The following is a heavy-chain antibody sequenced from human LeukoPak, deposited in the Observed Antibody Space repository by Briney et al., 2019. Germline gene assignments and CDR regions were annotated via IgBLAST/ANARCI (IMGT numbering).Heavy chain of an antibody. CDR2: VYTNGGT. V-gene: IGHV4-4*07. J-gene: IGHJ4*02. D-gene: IGHD6-19*01. Sequence: SETLSLTCTVSGGSLITYYWNWIRQPAGKGLEWIGRVYTNGGTNYNPSLKRRLTVSVDTSKNQFSLSLSSVTAADTAVYYCASGSDSIGYSGGGILDYWGQGILVTVSS. CDR1: GGSLITYY. CDR3: ASGSDSIGYSGGGILDY.